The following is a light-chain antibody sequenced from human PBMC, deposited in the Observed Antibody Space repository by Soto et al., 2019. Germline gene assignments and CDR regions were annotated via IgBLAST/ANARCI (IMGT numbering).Light chain of an antibody. CDR2: DAS. CDR1: ESISSC. CDR3: QQYKSYPDT. J-gene: IGKJ2*01. V-gene: IGKV1-5*01. Sequence: DIQMTQSPSTLSASVGDRVIITCRATESISSCLAWHQQKQGKAPRLLIYDASTLENGVPSRFSGSGRGTEFTLTISSLQPEDFATYYCQQYKSYPDTFGQGTKLEIK.